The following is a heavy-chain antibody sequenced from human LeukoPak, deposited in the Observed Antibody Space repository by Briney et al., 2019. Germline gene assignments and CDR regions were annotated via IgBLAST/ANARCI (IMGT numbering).Heavy chain of an antibody. Sequence: GGSLRLSCAASGFTFSTYGMHWVRQAPGKGLEWVAVTSYDGSNIHYADSVKGRFTISRDNSKNTLYLQMNSLRAEDTAVYYCAKAPDVMTTVTSDYWGQGTLVTVSS. V-gene: IGHV3-30*18. CDR2: TSYDGSNI. CDR1: GFTFSTYG. CDR3: AKAPDVMTTVTSDY. J-gene: IGHJ4*02. D-gene: IGHD4-11*01.